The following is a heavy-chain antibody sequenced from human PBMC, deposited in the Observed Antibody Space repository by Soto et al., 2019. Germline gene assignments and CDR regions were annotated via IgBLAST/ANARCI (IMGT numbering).Heavy chain of an antibody. Sequence: PSETLSLTCALYVASFIPYHWSWIRQSPGKGLEWIGEVNLSGNTYYNPSFKTRVTMSVDASKNQFSLKMGSLTAADTAIYYCARSPTFYNYVWGNSTYWGQGALVTVSS. CDR1: VASFIPYH. D-gene: IGHD3-16*01. J-gene: IGHJ4*02. CDR2: VNLSGNT. V-gene: IGHV4-34*01. CDR3: ARSPTFYNYVWGNSTY.